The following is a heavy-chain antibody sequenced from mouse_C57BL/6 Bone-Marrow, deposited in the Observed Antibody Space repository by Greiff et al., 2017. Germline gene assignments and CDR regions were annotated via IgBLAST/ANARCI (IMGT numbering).Heavy chain of an antibody. CDR2: IHPSDSDT. CDR1: GYTFTSYW. J-gene: IGHJ4*01. V-gene: IGHV1-74*01. D-gene: IGHD2-4*01. Sequence: QVQLQQPGAELVKPGASVKVSCKASGYTFTSYWMHWVKQRPGQGLEWIGRIHPSDSDTNYNQKFKGKATLTVDKSSSTAYMQLSSLTSEDSAVYYCASSIYYDYPYAMDYWGQGTSVTVSS. CDR3: ASSIYYDYPYAMDY.